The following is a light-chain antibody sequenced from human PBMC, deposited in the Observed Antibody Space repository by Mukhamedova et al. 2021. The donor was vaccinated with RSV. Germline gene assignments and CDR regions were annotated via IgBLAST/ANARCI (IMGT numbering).Light chain of an antibody. J-gene: IGKJ1*01. V-gene: IGKV1-27*01. Sequence: WYQRRVHGRVPKPLIYAASTLQPGVPSRFSGSGSGPDVTLTVSSLQPADIGTYYCQKYDNALRTFGQATKVEI. CDR3: QKYDNALRT. CDR2: AAS.